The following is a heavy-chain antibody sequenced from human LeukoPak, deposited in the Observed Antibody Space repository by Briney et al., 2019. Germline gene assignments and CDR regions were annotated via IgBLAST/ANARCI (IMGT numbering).Heavy chain of an antibody. J-gene: IGHJ6*03. V-gene: IGHV4-34*01. CDR1: GGSFSGYY. CDR2: INHSGST. D-gene: IGHD2-2*02. Sequence: SETLSLTCAVYGGSFSGYYWSWIRQPPGKGLEWIGEINHSGSTNYNPSLKSRVTISVDTSKNQFSLKLSSVTAADTAVYYCARCSQYRSSTSCYISYYYYMDVWGKGTTVTVSS. CDR3: ARCSQYRSSTSCYISYYYYMDV.